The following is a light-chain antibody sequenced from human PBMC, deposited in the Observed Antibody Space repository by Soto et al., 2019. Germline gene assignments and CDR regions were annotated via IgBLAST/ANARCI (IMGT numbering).Light chain of an antibody. Sequence: DIQMTQSPSSVSASVGDRVTITCRASQGISSWLAWYQQKPGKAPKLLIYAASSLQSGVPSRFGPSGSWSDFTLAISSLQHKDFATCYAQPPNLFPSFTFGQETKLEIK. CDR1: QGISSW. V-gene: IGKV1-12*02. CDR2: AAS. CDR3: QPPNLFPSFT. J-gene: IGKJ2*01.